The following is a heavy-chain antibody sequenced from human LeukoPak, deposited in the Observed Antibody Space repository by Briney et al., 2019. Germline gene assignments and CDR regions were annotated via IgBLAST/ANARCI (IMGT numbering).Heavy chain of an antibody. J-gene: IGHJ4*02. CDR3: AKDARYSGYDLYYFDY. CDR1: GFTFSSYG. V-gene: IGHV3-30*18. Sequence: PGRSLRLSCAASGFTFSSYGMHWVRQAPGKGLEWVAVISYDGSNKYYADSVKGRFTISRDNSKNTLYLQMNSLRAEDTAVYYCAKDARYSGYDLYYFDYWGQGTLVTVSS. CDR2: ISYDGSNK. D-gene: IGHD5-12*01.